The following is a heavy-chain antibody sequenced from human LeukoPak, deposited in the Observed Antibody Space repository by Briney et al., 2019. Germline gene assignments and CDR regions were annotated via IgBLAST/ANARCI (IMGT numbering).Heavy chain of an antibody. V-gene: IGHV4-4*02. Sequence: PSETLSLTCGVSGGSISRYNWWSCVRPPPGKGLEWIGEIFHSGTANYNPSLKSRVTISIDKSKNQVSLNLNSVTAADTAVYYCARAPGGYYSFDYWGQGTLVTVSS. CDR3: ARAPGGYYSFDY. CDR2: IFHSGTA. D-gene: IGHD3-22*01. CDR1: GGSISRYNW. J-gene: IGHJ4*02.